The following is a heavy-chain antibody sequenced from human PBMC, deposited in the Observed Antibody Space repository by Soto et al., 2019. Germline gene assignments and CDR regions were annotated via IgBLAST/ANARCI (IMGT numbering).Heavy chain of an antibody. D-gene: IGHD5-12*01. J-gene: IGHJ4*02. Sequence: ASVKVSCKASGGTFSSYAISWVRQAPGQGLEWMGGIIPIFGTANYAQKFQGRVTITADESTSTAYMELSSLRSEDTAVYYCARSAGVHRDGYLFVYWGQGTLVTVSS. V-gene: IGHV1-69*13. CDR3: ARSAGVHRDGYLFVY. CDR2: IIPIFGTA. CDR1: GGTFSSYA.